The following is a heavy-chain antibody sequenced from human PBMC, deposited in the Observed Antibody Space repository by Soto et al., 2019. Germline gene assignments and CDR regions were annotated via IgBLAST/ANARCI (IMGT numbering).Heavy chain of an antibody. CDR2: ISSSSSTI. V-gene: IGHV3-48*01. J-gene: IGHJ3*02. D-gene: IGHD2-15*01. Sequence: GGSLRLSCAASGFTFSTYNMNWVRQAPGKGLEWVSYISSSSSTIYYADSVKGRFTISRDNGKNSLYLQMNSLRAEDTAVYYCASGYCSGGNCYSMSAFDIWGQGTMVTVSS. CDR1: GFTFSTYN. CDR3: ASGYCSGGNCYSMSAFDI.